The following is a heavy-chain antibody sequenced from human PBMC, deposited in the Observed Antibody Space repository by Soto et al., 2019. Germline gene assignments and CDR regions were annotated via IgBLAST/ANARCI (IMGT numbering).Heavy chain of an antibody. D-gene: IGHD3-10*01. CDR1: GGSISSYY. CDR3: ARVHGSRSYYNGAYYYYYGMDV. CDR2: IYTSGST. V-gene: IGHV4-4*07. J-gene: IGHJ6*02. Sequence: PSETLSLTCTVSGGSISSYYWSWIRQPAGKGLEWIGRIYTSGSTNYNPSLKSRVTMSVDTSKNQFSLKLSSVTAADTAVYYCARVHGSRSYYNGAYYYYYGMDVWGQGTTVTVSS.